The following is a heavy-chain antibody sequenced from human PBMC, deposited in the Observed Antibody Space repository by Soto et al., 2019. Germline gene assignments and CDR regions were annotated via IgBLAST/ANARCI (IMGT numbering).Heavy chain of an antibody. V-gene: IGHV2-70*01. CDR1: GFSLSTSGMC. CDR3: ARISSGYYDSSGYSVREYYYYGMDV. D-gene: IGHD3-22*01. J-gene: IGHJ6*02. Sequence: SGPTLVNPTQTLTLTCTFSGFSLSTSGMCVSWIRQPPGKALEWLALIDWDDDKYYSTSLKTRLTISKDTSKNQVVLTMTNMDPVDTATYYCARISSGYYDSSGYSVREYYYYGMDVWGQGTTVTVSS. CDR2: IDWDDDK.